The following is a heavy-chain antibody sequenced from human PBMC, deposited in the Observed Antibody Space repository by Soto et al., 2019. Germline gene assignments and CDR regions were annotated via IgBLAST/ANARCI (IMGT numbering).Heavy chain of an antibody. CDR1: GGSISSYY. CDR2: IYYSGST. CDR3: ARASVYSGYDSPDPYFDY. J-gene: IGHJ4*02. Sequence: PSETLSLTCTVSGGSISSYYWSWIRQPPGKGLEWIGYIYYSGSTNYNPSLKSRVTISVDTSKNQFSLKLSSVTAADTAVYYCARASVYSGYDSPDPYFDYWGQGTLVTVSS. D-gene: IGHD5-12*01. V-gene: IGHV4-59*01.